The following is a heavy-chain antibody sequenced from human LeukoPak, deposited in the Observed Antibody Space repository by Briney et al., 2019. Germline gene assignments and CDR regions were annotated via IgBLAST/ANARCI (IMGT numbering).Heavy chain of an antibody. Sequence: SETLSLTCTVSGGSVSGYYWSWIRQPPGKGLEWIGYIYYSGTTEYNPSLKSRVTMSVDTPKNQFSLKVNSVAAADTAVYFCARFGAYYLDYWGQGILVTVSS. CDR2: IYYSGTT. CDR1: GGSVSGYY. D-gene: IGHD3-16*01. J-gene: IGHJ4*02. CDR3: ARFGAYYLDY. V-gene: IGHV4-59*02.